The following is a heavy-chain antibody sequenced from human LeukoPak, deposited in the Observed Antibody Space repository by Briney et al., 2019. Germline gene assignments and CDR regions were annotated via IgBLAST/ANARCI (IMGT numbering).Heavy chain of an antibody. CDR2: IRYDGSNK. CDR3: AKDGYYDFWSGYYLYFDY. J-gene: IGHJ4*02. CDR1: GFTFSSYG. V-gene: IGHV3-30*02. D-gene: IGHD3-3*01. Sequence: GGSLRLSCAASGFTFSSYGMHWVRQAPGKGLEWVAFIRYDGSNKYYADSVKGRFTISRDNSRNTLYLQMNSLRAEDTAVYYCAKDGYYDFWSGYYLYFDYWGQGTLVTVSS.